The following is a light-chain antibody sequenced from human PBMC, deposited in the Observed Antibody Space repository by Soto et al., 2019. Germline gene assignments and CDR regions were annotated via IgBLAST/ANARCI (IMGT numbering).Light chain of an antibody. CDR2: CAS. CDR1: QSVSSSY. Sequence: EIVLTQSPGTLSLSPGERATLSCRASQSVSSSYLAWYQQKPGQAPRLLIYCASSSATGIPDRFSGSGSGTDFTLTISRLEPEDFAVYYCQQYGSSPYTFGKGTKLDIK. CDR3: QQYGSSPYT. J-gene: IGKJ2*01. V-gene: IGKV3-20*01.